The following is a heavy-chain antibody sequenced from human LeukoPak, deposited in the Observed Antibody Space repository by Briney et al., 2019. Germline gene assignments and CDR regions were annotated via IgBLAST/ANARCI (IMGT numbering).Heavy chain of an antibody. CDR3: ARGRLRYCSGGSCYFTNWFDP. CDR2: MNPNSGNT. Sequence: ASVKVSCKASGYTFTSYDINWVRQATGQGLEWMGWMNPNSGNTGYAQKFQGRVTITRNTSISTAYMELSSLRSEDTAVYYCARGRLRYCSGGSCYFTNWFDPWGQGTLVTVSS. CDR1: GYTFTSYD. J-gene: IGHJ5*02. D-gene: IGHD2-15*01. V-gene: IGHV1-8*03.